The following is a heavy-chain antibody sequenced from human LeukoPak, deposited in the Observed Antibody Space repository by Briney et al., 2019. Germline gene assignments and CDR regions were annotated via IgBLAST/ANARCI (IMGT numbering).Heavy chain of an antibody. CDR2: INPNSGGT. D-gene: IGHD6-19*01. V-gene: IGHV1-2*02. CDR1: GYTFTGYY. CDR3: ASVPSGIAVAGTAAFDI. J-gene: IGHJ3*02. Sequence: ASVCISCKASGYTFTGYYMHWVRQAPGQGLEWMGWINPNSGGTNYAQKFQGRVTMTRDTSISTAYMELSRLRSDDTAVYYCASVPSGIAVAGTAAFDIWGQGTLVTVSS.